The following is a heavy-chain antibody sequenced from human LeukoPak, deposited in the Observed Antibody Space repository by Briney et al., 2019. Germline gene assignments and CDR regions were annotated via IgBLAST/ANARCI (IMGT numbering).Heavy chain of an antibody. J-gene: IGHJ4*02. Sequence: GGSLRLSCAASGFTFSSYAMSWVRQAPGKGLEWVSAISGSGGSTYYADSVKGRFTISRDNSKNTLYLQMNSLRAEDTAVYYCAKRLYGSGSYYMDGDYDYWGQGTLVTVSS. V-gene: IGHV3-23*01. CDR1: GFTFSSYA. CDR3: AKRLYGSGSYYMDGDYDY. CDR2: ISGSGGST. D-gene: IGHD3-10*01.